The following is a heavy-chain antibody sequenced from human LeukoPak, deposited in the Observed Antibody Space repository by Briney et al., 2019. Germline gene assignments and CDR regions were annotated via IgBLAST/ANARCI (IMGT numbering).Heavy chain of an antibody. Sequence: GSLRLSCAASGFIFSKAWMAWVHQAPGKGLEWVGHIKPKTDDGTTDYAAPVKGRFTISRDDSKSTLYLQMNSLNTEDTAVYFCTSALNLVLGELLGYWGQGTLVTVSS. CDR1: GFIFSKAW. CDR2: IKPKTDDGTT. D-gene: IGHD3-16*01. CDR3: TSALNLVLGELLGY. V-gene: IGHV3-15*01. J-gene: IGHJ4*02.